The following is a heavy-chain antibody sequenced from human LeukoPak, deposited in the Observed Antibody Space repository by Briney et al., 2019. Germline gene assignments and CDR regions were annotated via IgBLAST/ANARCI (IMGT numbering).Heavy chain of an antibody. D-gene: IGHD3-10*01. J-gene: IGHJ3*02. CDR3: ATSPGGGLLWFGELWELPGDAFDI. Sequence: PSGTLSLTCAVSGGSISSSNWWSWVRQPPGKGLEWIGEIYHSGSTNYNPSLKSRVTISVDKSKNQSSLKLSSVTAADTAVYYCATSPGGGLLWFGELWELPGDAFDIWGQGTMVTVSS. V-gene: IGHV4-4*02. CDR2: IYHSGST. CDR1: GGSISSSNW.